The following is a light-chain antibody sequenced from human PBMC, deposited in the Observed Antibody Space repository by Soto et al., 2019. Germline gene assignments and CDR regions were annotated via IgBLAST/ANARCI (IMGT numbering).Light chain of an antibody. V-gene: IGKV3-20*01. Sequence: EIVLTQSPGTLSLSPGERATLSCRASQSVRNNYLAWYQQKPGQAPRLLISGASNRATGIPDRFSGSGSGREFTLTISRLEPEDAAVFYCHQYADSPETFGQGTKVEIK. CDR1: QSVRNNY. J-gene: IGKJ1*01. CDR3: HQYADSPET. CDR2: GAS.